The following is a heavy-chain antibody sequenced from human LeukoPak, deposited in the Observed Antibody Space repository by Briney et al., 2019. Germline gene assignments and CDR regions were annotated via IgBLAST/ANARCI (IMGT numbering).Heavy chain of an antibody. Sequence: SVKVSCKASGGTFSSYAISWVRQAPGQGLEWMGRIIPILGIANYAQKFQGRVTITRDTSASTAYMELSSLRSEDTAVYYCATGLYGSGSYYKGSFGYWGQGTLVTVSS. CDR3: ATGLYGSGSYYKGSFGY. CDR2: IIPILGIA. CDR1: GGTFSSYA. J-gene: IGHJ4*02. V-gene: IGHV1-69*04. D-gene: IGHD3-10*01.